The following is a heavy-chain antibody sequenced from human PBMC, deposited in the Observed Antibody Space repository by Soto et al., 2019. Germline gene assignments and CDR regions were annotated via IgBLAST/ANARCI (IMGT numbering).Heavy chain of an antibody. J-gene: IGHJ4*02. CDR3: AHTSDYGSYYDFWSGYLIFDY. V-gene: IGHV2-5*02. CDR2: IYWDDDK. Sequence: SGPTLVNPTQPLTLTCTFSGFSLSTSGVGVGWIRQPPGKALEWLALIYWDDDKRYSPSLKSRLTITKDTSKNQVVLTMTNMDPVDTATYYCAHTSDYGSYYDFWSGYLIFDYWGQGTLVTVSS. D-gene: IGHD3-3*01. CDR1: GFSLSTSGVG.